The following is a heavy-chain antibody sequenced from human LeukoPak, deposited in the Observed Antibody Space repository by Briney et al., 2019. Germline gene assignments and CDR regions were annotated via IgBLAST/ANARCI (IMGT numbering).Heavy chain of an antibody. CDR3: ARSGRLGYCSGGSCFRWDY. Sequence: PGESLKISCKVSGHSFTNYWIGWVRQMPGKGLEWMGIIYPDDSDTKYSPSFQGQVTISADKSISTAYLQWSSLKASDTAMYYCARSGRLGYCSGGSCFRWDYWGQGTLVTVSS. D-gene: IGHD2-15*01. J-gene: IGHJ4*02. CDR2: IYPDDSDT. CDR1: GHSFTNYW. V-gene: IGHV5-51*01.